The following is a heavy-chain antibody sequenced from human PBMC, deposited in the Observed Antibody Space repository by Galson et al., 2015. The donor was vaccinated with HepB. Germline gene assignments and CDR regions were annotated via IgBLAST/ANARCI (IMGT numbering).Heavy chain of an antibody. Sequence: SCKASGYTFSDSIMSWVRQAPGQGPEWMGWISVYSGNTKYAQSLQGRVTMTTDTSTSTAYMELRSLRFDDTAVYYCARGLSVSTYWFFDLWGRGTLVTVSS. CDR2: ISVYSGNT. V-gene: IGHV1-18*01. CDR1: GYTFSDSI. D-gene: IGHD5/OR15-5a*01. CDR3: ARGLSVSTYWFFDL. J-gene: IGHJ2*01.